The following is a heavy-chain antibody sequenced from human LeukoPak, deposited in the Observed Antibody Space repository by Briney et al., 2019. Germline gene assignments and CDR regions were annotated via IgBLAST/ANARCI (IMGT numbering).Heavy chain of an antibody. CDR2: IDHSGST. V-gene: IGHV4-34*01. CDR3: SREGSYIYGYNYHYYYMDV. J-gene: IGHJ6*03. D-gene: IGHD5-18*01. CDR1: GGSFSGYY. Sequence: SETLSLTCAVYGGSFSGYYWSWIRQPPGRGLEWIGEIDHSGSTNYNPSLKSRVTISVDTSKNQFSLKLTSVTAADTAVYYCSREGSYIYGYNYHYYYMDVWGKGTTVTVSS.